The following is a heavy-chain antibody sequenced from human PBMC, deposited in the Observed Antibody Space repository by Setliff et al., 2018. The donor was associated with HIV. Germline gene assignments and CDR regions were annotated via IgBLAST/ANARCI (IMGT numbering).Heavy chain of an antibody. J-gene: IGHJ6*03. CDR3: VNSGYDGDYYYYYMDV. CDR2: LYDTGRT. V-gene: IGHV4-39*01. CDR1: GGSVIKDNFY. D-gene: IGHD5-12*01. Sequence: PSETLSLTCSVSGGSVIKDNFYWGWIRQAPTKGLEWIGTLYDTGRTYYNPPLKSRVSIFVDTTKNEFSLNLRSVTAADTAVYFCVNSGYDGDYYYYYMDVRGKGTTVTVS.